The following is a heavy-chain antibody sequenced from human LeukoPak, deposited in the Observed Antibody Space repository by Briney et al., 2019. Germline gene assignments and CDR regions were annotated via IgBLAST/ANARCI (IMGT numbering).Heavy chain of an antibody. CDR1: GFTFSSYA. Sequence: GGSLRLSCAASGFTFSSYAMSWVRLAPGKGLEWVSAISGSGGSTYYADSVKGRFTISRDNSKNTLYLQMNSLRAEDTAVYYSAKDSTIQLWPQGFDYWGQGTLVTVSS. CDR2: ISGSGGST. D-gene: IGHD5-18*01. CDR3: AKDSTIQLWPQGFDY. J-gene: IGHJ4*02. V-gene: IGHV3-23*01.